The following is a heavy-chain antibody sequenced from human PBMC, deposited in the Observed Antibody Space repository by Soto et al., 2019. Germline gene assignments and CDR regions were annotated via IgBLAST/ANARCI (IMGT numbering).Heavy chain of an antibody. CDR1: GGTFSSHT. Sequence: QDQLVQSGAEVKKPGSSVKVSCKASGGTFSSHTFSWVRQAPGQGLEWMGRIIPALGTATYAQKFQGRVTITADESATTGYMDLNSLRSEDTAVYYCARPDFGDYWYFDLWGRGTLVTVSS. V-gene: IGHV1-69*08. D-gene: IGHD4-17*01. J-gene: IGHJ2*01. CDR3: ARPDFGDYWYFDL. CDR2: IIPALGTA.